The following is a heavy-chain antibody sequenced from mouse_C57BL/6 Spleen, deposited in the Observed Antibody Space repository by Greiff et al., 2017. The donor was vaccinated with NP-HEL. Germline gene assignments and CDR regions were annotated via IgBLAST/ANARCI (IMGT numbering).Heavy chain of an antibody. D-gene: IGHD4-1*01. CDR2: IRSKSSNYAT. Sequence: DVQLVESGGGLVQPKGSLKLSCAASGFTFNTYAMHWVRQAPGKGLEWVARIRSKSSNYATYYADSVKDRFTISRDDSQSMLYLQMNNLKTEDTAMYYWVRDQTRSRLGPMDYWGQGTSVTVSS. V-gene: IGHV10-3*01. CDR3: VRDQTRSRLGPMDY. CDR1: GFTFNTYA. J-gene: IGHJ4*01.